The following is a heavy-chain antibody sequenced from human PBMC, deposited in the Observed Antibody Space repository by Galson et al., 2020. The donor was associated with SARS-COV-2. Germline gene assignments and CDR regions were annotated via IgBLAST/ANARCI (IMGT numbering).Heavy chain of an antibody. D-gene: IGHD1-1*01. CDR3: ARLEDESDLKFDY. V-gene: IGHV4-39*01. CDR1: GGSISDSSYY. CDR2: IYWRGST. Sequence: SETLSLTCAVSGGSISDSSYYWGWIRQPPGMGLEWIGNIYWRGSTFYNPSLKSRVTISVDTSKNQFSLKLSSVTAADTAVYYCARLEDESDLKFDYWGQGTVVTVSS. J-gene: IGHJ4*02.